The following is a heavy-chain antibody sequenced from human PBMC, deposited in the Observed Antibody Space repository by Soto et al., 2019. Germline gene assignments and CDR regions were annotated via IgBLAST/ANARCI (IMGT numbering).Heavy chain of an antibody. Sequence: PSVKVSCKASGYTCTSYAMHWVRQAPGQRLEWMGWINAGHGNTKYSQKFQGRVTITSDPSASTAYMDLSSLRSEDTAVYYGARELRFFEWYPSDNWGQGSRVAVSS. CDR1: GYTCTSYA. D-gene: IGHD3-3*01. V-gene: IGHV1-3*01. CDR2: INAGHGNT. J-gene: IGHJ4*02. CDR3: ARELRFFEWYPSDN.